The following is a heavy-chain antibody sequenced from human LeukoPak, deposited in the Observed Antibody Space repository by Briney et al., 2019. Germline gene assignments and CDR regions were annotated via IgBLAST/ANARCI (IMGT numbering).Heavy chain of an antibody. J-gene: IGHJ4*02. CDR2: ISYDGSNK. Sequence: PGGSLRLSCAASGFTFSSYSMNWVRQAPGKGLEWVAVISYDGSNKYYADSVKGRFTISRDNSKNTLYLQMNSLRAEDTAVYYCAKDPIAAAGTFYWGQGALVTVSS. V-gene: IGHV3-30*18. CDR3: AKDPIAAAGTFY. D-gene: IGHD6-13*01. CDR1: GFTFSSYS.